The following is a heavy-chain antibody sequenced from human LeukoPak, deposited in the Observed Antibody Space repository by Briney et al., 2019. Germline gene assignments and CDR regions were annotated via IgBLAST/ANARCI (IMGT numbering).Heavy chain of an antibody. CDR2: IYYSGST. D-gene: IGHD2-2*01. CDR1: GGSISSSSYY. Sequence: SETLSLTCTVSGGSISSSSYYWAWIRQPPGKGLEWIGRIYYSGSTYYNPSLKSRVTISVDTSKNQFSLKLTSVTAADTAAYYCARVWGYCSSANCYLSWIDPWGQGTLVTVSS. V-gene: IGHV4-39*01. CDR3: ARVWGYCSSANCYLSWIDP. J-gene: IGHJ5*02.